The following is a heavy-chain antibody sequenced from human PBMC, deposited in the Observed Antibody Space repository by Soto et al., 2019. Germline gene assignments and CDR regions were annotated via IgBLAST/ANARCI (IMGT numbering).Heavy chain of an antibody. CDR3: ARVVISPATSDAFDI. Sequence: QVQLQESGPGLVKPSQTLSITCTVSGGSLSSDNFFWSWVRQHPETGLEWVGYIYHTGAAYYNPSLKRRLTISLDTSKNRFSLSLISVTAADTAVYYCARVVISPATSDAFDIWGQGTMVTVSS. CDR2: IYHTGAA. CDR1: GGSLSSDNFF. V-gene: IGHV4-31*03. D-gene: IGHD1-26*01. J-gene: IGHJ3*02.